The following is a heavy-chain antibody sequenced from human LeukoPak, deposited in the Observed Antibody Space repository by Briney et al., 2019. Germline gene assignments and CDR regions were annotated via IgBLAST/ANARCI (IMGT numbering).Heavy chain of an antibody. CDR1: GGSFSGYY. D-gene: IGHD3-9*01. CDR3: ARGLRYFDWLSNWFDP. Sequence: SSETLSLTCAVYGGSFSGYYWSWIRQPPGKGLEWIGEINHSGSTNYNPSLKSRVTISVDTSKNQFSLKLSSVTAADTAVYYCARGLRYFDWLSNWFDPWGQGTLVTVSS. V-gene: IGHV4-34*01. J-gene: IGHJ5*02. CDR2: INHSGST.